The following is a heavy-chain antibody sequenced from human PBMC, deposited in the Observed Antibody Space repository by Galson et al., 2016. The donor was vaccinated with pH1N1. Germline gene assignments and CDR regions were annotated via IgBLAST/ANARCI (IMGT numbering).Heavy chain of an antibody. V-gene: IGHV5-51*03. CDR1: GYKFASSW. CDR3: AHRRRGSGTPGVYDY. CDR2: IWLGGSLI. D-gene: IGHD3-10*01. J-gene: IGHJ4*02. Sequence: QSGAEVKRPGESLKISCRGSGYKFASSWVVWVRQMPGKGLEWMGIIWLGGSLIRYKPSFQGQVTISADKSINIVYLEWSSLKASDTATYYCAHRRRGSGTPGVYDYWGQGTLVTVSS.